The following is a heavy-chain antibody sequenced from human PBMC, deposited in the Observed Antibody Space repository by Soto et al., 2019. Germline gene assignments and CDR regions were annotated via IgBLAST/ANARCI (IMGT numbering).Heavy chain of an antibody. CDR3: ARELRRGYSYGLFDY. J-gene: IGHJ4*02. V-gene: IGHV4-30-4*01. D-gene: IGHD5-18*01. CDR2: IYYSGST. CDR1: GGSISSGDYY. Sequence: SETLSLTCTVSGGSISSGDYYWSWIRQPPGKGLEWIGYIYYSGSTYYNPSLKSRVTISVDTSKNQFSLKLSSGTAADTAVYYCARELRRGYSYGLFDYWGQGTLVTVSS.